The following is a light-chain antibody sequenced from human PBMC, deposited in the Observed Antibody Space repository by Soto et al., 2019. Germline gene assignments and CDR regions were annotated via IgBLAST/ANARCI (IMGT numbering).Light chain of an antibody. J-gene: IGKJ5*01. Sequence: ENVLTQSPGTLSLSPGERATLSCWASQTVSSTYLAWYQQKPGQAPRLLIYGASSRATGIPDRFSGTVSGTDFTLTISRLEPEDFAVYYCQQYGSSPITFGQGTRLEI. V-gene: IGKV3-20*01. CDR2: GAS. CDR1: QTVSSTY. CDR3: QQYGSSPIT.